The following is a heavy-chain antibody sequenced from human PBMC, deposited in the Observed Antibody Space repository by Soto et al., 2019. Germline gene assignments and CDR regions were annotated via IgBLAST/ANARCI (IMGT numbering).Heavy chain of an antibody. CDR2: IASDGFNK. D-gene: IGHD6-25*01. Sequence: QVQLVESGGGVVQPGRSLRLSCAASGFTFSSYALHWVRQAPGRGLEWVAVIASDGFNKYYADSVKGRFTISRDNSKNTLYRQINSLRREDTAVYYCARDPRAAAGTGYFQHWGQGTLVTVSS. CDR1: GFTFSSYA. V-gene: IGHV3-30-3*01. CDR3: ARDPRAAAGTGYFQH. J-gene: IGHJ1*01.